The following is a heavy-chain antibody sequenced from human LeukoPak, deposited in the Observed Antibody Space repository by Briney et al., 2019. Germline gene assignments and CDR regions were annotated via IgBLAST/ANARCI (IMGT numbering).Heavy chain of an antibody. J-gene: IGHJ4*02. D-gene: IGHD3-10*01. Sequence: GRSLRLSCAASGFTFSNCGMHWVRQAPGKGLEWVSVISNSAGSTFYADSVKGRFTISRDNSKNTLYLQMNSLRAEDTAVYYCAKRASGSGTSLYYFDYWGQGTLVTVSS. CDR3: AKRASGSGTSLYYFDY. CDR2: ISNSAGST. V-gene: IGHV3-23*01. CDR1: GFTFSNCG.